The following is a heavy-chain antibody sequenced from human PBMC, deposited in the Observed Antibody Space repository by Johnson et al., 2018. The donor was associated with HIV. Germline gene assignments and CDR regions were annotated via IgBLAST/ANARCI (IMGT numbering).Heavy chain of an antibody. CDR2: IKQDGSEK. Sequence: VQLVESGGGLVQPGGSLRLSCAASGFTFSSYWMSWVRQAPGKGLEWVANIKQDGSEKYYVDSVKGRFTISRDNSKNTLYLQMNSLRAEDTAVYYCARGKTGYDAFDIWGQGTMVTVSS. J-gene: IGHJ3*02. D-gene: IGHD3-9*01. CDR3: ARGKTGYDAFDI. CDR1: GFTFSSYW. V-gene: IGHV3-7*03.